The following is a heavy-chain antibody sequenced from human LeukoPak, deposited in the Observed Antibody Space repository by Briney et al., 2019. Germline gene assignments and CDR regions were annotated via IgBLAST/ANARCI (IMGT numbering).Heavy chain of an antibody. CDR3: ARDEGHSTNWGLFDF. Sequence: PGGSLRLSCAASGFTFSRYGLHWVRQVPGKGLQWVSFIRFDGSDKYYADSVKGRFSVSRDNSDYFLYLQMDNLRLDDTAVYYCARDEGHSTNWGLFDFWGQGSLVTVS. D-gene: IGHD6-13*01. CDR1: GFTFSRYG. V-gene: IGHV3-30*02. J-gene: IGHJ4*02. CDR2: IRFDGSDK.